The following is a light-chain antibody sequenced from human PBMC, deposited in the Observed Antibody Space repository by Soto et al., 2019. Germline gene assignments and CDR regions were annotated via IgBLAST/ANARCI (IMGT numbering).Light chain of an antibody. J-gene: IGKJ1*01. V-gene: IGKV3-15*01. CDR3: QYYDHWPLT. Sequence: EIVMTQSPATLSVSPGDRATLSCRASQSVSSIAWYQQKPGQPPRLLIYGASRRATNIPARFSGGGSDTEFTLTISTLQSEDFAVYYCQYYDHWPLTFGQGTRVEVK. CDR1: QSVSS. CDR2: GAS.